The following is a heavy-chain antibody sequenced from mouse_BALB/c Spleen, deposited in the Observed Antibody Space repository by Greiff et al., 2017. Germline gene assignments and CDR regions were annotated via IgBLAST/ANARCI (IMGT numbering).Heavy chain of an antibody. D-gene: IGHD1-2*01. V-gene: IGHV5-12-1*01. J-gene: IGHJ4*01. CDR3: ARHDYGYPYAMDY. CDR1: GFTFSSYD. CDR2: ISSGGGST. Sequence: EVKVEESGGGLVKPGGSLKLSCAASGFTFSSYDMSWVRQTPEKRLEWVAYISSGGGSTYYPDTVKGRFTISRDNAKNTLYLQMSSLKSEDTAMYYCARHDYGYPYAMDYWGQGTSVTVSS.